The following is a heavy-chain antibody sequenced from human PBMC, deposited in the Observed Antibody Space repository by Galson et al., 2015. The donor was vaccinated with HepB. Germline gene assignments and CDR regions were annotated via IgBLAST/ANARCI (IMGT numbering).Heavy chain of an antibody. CDR2: INPSGGST. J-gene: IGHJ6*03. V-gene: IGHV1-46*01. Sequence: CKASGYTFTSYYMHWVRQAPGQGLEWMGIINPSGGSTSYAQKFQGRVTMTRDTSTSTVYMELSSLRSEDTAVYYCASGLDYGGNLPYYYYYMDVWGKGTTVTVSS. CDR1: GYTFTSYY. CDR3: ASGLDYGGNLPYYYYYMDV. D-gene: IGHD4-23*01.